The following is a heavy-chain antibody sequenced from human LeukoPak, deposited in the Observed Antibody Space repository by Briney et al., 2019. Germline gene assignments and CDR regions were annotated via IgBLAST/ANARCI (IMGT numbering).Heavy chain of an antibody. V-gene: IGHV1-18*01. CDR2: ISGINTNT. J-gene: IGHJ4*02. CDR1: GYTFSNYG. D-gene: IGHD6-13*01. CDR3: ARARFSSRNRDGYLDS. Sequence: GASVKVSRKASGYTFSNYGIHWVRQAPGHGLEWMGWISGINTNTNYAQKVQGRVTMTADTSTATAYMELRSLRSDDTAVYYCARARFSSRNRDGYLDSWGEGTLVTVSS.